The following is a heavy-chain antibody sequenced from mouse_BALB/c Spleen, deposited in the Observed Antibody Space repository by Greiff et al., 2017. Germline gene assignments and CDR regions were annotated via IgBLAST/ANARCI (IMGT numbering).Heavy chain of an antibody. CDR2: ISSGGSYT. Sequence: EVKLVESGGGLVKPGGSLKLSCAASGFTFSSYTMSWVRQTPEKRLEWVATISSGGSYTYYPDSVKGRFTISRDNAKNTLYLQMSSLKSEDTAMYYCTRDTGSSYVDAMDYWGQGTSVTVSS. D-gene: IGHD1-1*01. CDR3: TRDTGSSYVDAMDY. CDR1: GFTFSSYT. V-gene: IGHV5-6-4*01. J-gene: IGHJ4*01.